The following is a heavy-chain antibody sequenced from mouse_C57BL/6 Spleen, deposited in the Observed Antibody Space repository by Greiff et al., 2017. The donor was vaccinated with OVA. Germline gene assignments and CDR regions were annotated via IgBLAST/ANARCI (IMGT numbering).Heavy chain of an antibody. D-gene: IGHD1-1*01. CDR1: GFTFSSYA. Sequence: DVQLVESGEGLVKPGGSLKLSCAASGFTFSSYAMSWVRQTPEKRLEWVAYISSGGDYIYYADTVKGRFTISRDNARNTLYLQMSSLKSEDTAMYYCTRDYYGSSLGYFDVWGTGTTVTVSS. V-gene: IGHV5-9-1*02. CDR3: TRDYYGSSLGYFDV. J-gene: IGHJ1*03. CDR2: ISSGGDYI.